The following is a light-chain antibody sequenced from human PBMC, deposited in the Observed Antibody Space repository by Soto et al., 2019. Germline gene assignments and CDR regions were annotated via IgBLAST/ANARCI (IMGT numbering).Light chain of an antibody. CDR3: QQYTSYWT. CDR1: ESVSNW. Sequence: DIQITQSPSTLSASVGARVTMTCRASESVSNWLAWYQQKPEKAPKLLIYDASTLEGGVPSRFSGSGSGTEFTLTISSLQPDDYATYYCQQYTSYWTFGQGTKVEIK. CDR2: DAS. V-gene: IGKV1-5*01. J-gene: IGKJ1*01.